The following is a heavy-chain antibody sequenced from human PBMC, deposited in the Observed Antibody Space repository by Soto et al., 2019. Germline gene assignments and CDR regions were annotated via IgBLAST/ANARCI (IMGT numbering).Heavy chain of an antibody. J-gene: IGHJ2*01. CDR2: ISRSGSTI. Sequence: EVQLVESGGGLVQPGGSLRLSCAASGLTFSSYEMNWVRQAPGKGLEWVSYISRSGSTIYYADSVKGRVTISRDNAKNSLYLQMNGLRAEDTAVYYCARDGRIRRPDWYFDLWGRGTLVTVSS. CDR3: ARDGRIRRPDWYFDL. CDR1: GLTFSSYE. D-gene: IGHD2-15*01. V-gene: IGHV3-48*03.